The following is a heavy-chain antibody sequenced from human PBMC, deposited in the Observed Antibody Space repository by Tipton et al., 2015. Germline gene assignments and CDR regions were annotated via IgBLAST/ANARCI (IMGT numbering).Heavy chain of an antibody. CDR2: IYYGGST. V-gene: IGHV4-61*01. Sequence: TLSLTCTVSGGSVSGGSYYWSWIRQPPGRGLEWIGYIYYGGSTNYNPSLKSRVTISVDTSKNQFSLKLSSVTAADTAMYYCARESAHLYYNFIRGRSRRGDVFDFWGQGTMVTVSS. CDR1: GGSVSGGSYY. D-gene: IGHD3-16*01. J-gene: IGHJ3*01. CDR3: ARESAHLYYNFIRGRSRRGDVFDF.